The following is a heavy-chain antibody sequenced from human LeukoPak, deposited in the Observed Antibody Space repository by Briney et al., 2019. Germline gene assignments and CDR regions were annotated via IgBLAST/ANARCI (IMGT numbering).Heavy chain of an antibody. Sequence: ASVKVSCKASGYTFTGYYMHWVRQAPGQGLEWMGWINPNSGGTNYAQKFQGRVTMTRDTSISTAYMELSRLRSDDTAAYYCARDRITMVRGVTSTSDYWGQGTLVTVSS. D-gene: IGHD3-10*01. CDR2: INPNSGGT. V-gene: IGHV1-2*02. J-gene: IGHJ4*02. CDR1: GYTFTGYY. CDR3: ARDRITMVRGVTSTSDY.